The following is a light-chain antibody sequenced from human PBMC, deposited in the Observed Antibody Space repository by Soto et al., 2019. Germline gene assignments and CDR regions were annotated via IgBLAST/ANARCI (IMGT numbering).Light chain of an antibody. V-gene: IGKV3-15*01. CDR1: QSVSSN. J-gene: IGKJ4*01. Sequence: EIVMTQSPATLSVSPGGRATLSCRASQSVSSNLAWYQQKPGQAPRLLIYGASTMATGIPARFSGSGSGTEFTLTISSLQSEDFAVYYCQQYNKWPPLTFGGGTKVEIK. CDR2: GAS. CDR3: QQYNKWPPLT.